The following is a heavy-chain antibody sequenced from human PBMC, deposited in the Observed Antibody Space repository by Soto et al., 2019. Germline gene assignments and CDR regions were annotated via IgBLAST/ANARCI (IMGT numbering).Heavy chain of an antibody. J-gene: IGHJ4*02. D-gene: IGHD6-19*01. CDR1: GYTFTSYY. Sequence: ASVKVSFKASGYTFTSYYMHWLRQAPGQGLEWMGIINPSGGSTSYAQKFQGRVTMTRDTSTSTVYMELSSLRSEDTAVYYCARDGAIAVARYYFDYWGQGTLVTVSS. V-gene: IGHV1-46*01. CDR3: ARDGAIAVARYYFDY. CDR2: INPSGGST.